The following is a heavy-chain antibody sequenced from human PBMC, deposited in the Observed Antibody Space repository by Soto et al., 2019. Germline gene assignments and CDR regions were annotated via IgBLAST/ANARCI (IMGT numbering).Heavy chain of an antibody. J-gene: IGHJ4*02. CDR3: ARDRGKVPGQYFDY. V-gene: IGHV3-11*05. Sequence: QGQLVESGGGLVEPGGSLRLSCAASGFIFSGFYMSWIRQGPGKGLEWISYISSSGNSAKYGKSVTGRFTVSRDNTKNSLYLQMNSLRADDMAVYYCARDRGKVPGQYFDYWGQGILVTVSS. CDR1: GFIFSGFY. CDR2: ISSSGNSA. D-gene: IGHD3-10*01.